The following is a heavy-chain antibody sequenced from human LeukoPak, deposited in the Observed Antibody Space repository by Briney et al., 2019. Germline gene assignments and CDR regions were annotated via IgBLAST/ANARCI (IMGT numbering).Heavy chain of an antibody. V-gene: IGHV4-34*01. CDR2: INHSGST. J-gene: IGHJ4*02. CDR3: ARGRQNDY. Sequence: SETLSLTCAVYGGSFSGYYWSGIRQPPGKGLEWIGEINHSGSTNYNPSLKSRVTISVDTSKNQFSLKLSSVTAADTAVYYCARGRQNDYWGQGTLVTVSS. CDR1: GGSFSGYY.